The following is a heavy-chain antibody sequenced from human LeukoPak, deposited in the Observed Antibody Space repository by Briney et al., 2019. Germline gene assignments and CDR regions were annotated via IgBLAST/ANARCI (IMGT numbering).Heavy chain of an antibody. Sequence: SETLSRACTGSGVSISSYYWSWLRQPPGKGLEWIVYIYSSGSTNYNPSLKGRVTLSGDTSKNHSSLKLSSVTAADPAVYYCARRRVVGDHDAFDIWGQGTMVTVSS. J-gene: IGHJ3*02. D-gene: IGHD2-15*01. CDR1: GVSISSYY. CDR3: ARRRVVGDHDAFDI. V-gene: IGHV4-4*08. CDR2: IYSSGST.